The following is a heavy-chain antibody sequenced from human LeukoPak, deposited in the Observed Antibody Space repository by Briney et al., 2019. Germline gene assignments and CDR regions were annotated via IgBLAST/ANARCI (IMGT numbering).Heavy chain of an antibody. V-gene: IGHV3-53*01. Sequence: PGGSLRLSCAASGFTVSSNYMSWVRQAPGKGLEWVSVIYSGGSTYYADSVKGRFTISRDNAKNSLYLQMNSLKADDTAVYFCTTVTVCTGSSCPGAFDHWGQGTLVTVSS. J-gene: IGHJ4*02. CDR2: IYSGGST. D-gene: IGHD2-8*02. CDR3: TTVTVCTGSSCPGAFDH. CDR1: GFTVSSNY.